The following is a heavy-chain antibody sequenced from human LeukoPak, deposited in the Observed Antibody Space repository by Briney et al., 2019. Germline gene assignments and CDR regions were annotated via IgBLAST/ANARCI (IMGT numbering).Heavy chain of an antibody. V-gene: IGHV1-2*02. CDR3: AREDSGTDAGYYFDY. D-gene: IGHD1-26*01. CDR2: INPNSGGT. J-gene: IGHJ4*02. CDR1: GYTFTGYY. Sequence: ASVKVSCKASGYTFTGYYMHWVRQAPGQGLEWMGWINPNSGGTNYAQKFQGRVTMTRDTSISTAYMELSRLRSDDTAVYYCAREDSGTDAGYYFDYWGQGTLVTVSS.